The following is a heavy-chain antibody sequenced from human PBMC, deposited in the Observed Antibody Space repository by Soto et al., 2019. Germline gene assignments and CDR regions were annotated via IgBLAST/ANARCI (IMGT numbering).Heavy chain of an antibody. CDR2: IVPIYRTA. CDR1: GGTFSSYR. D-gene: IGHD6-13*01. CDR3: ATDSGAKLSSS. J-gene: IGHJ4*02. V-gene: IGHV1-69*13. Sequence: SVKVSCKASGGTFSSYRFNWVRQARGQGLEWLGGIVPIYRTADYAQKFQGRVTITADESTRTVYMELSSLKSQDTALYYCATDSGAKLSSSWGQGTLVTVSS.